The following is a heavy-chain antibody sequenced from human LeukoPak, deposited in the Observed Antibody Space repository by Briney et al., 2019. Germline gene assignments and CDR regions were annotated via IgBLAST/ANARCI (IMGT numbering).Heavy chain of an antibody. CDR2: IIPIFVTA. V-gene: IGHV1-69*13. Sequence: ASVKVSCKASAYTFTGYYIHWVRQAPGQGLEWIGGIIPIFVTANYAQKFQGRVTITADESTSTAYMELNSLRSEDRAVHYCVCGSDDYGAPVRYWGHGTLVTVSS. D-gene: IGHD4-17*01. CDR1: AYTFTGYY. CDR3: VCGSDDYGAPVRY. J-gene: IGHJ4*01.